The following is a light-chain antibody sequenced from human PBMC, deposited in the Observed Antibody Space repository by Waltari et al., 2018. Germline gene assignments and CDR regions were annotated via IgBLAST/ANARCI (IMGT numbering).Light chain of an antibody. J-gene: IGKJ1*01. CDR2: GAS. V-gene: IGKV3-20*01. Sequence: IVLTQSPGTLSLSPGERATLSCRARQSVRRSLAWYQQKPGQAPNLPIYGASTRATGIPDRFAGSGSGTDFSLTISSLEPEDFAIYFCQHYVRLPATFGQGTKVEIK. CDR3: QHYVRLPAT. CDR1: QSVRRS.